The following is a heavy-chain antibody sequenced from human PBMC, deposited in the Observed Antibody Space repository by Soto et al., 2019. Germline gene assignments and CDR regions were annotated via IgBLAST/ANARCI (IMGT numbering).Heavy chain of an antibody. J-gene: IGHJ3*02. V-gene: IGHV3-30*18. CDR1: GFTFSSYG. D-gene: IGHD3-22*01. CDR2: ISYDGSNK. CDR3: AKDGSQYYYDSSGYSINAFDI. Sequence: QVQLVESGGGVVQPGRSLRLSCAASGFTFSSYGMHWVRQAPGKGLEWVAVISYDGSNKYYADSVKGRFTISRDNSKNTLYLQMNSLKAEDTAVYYCAKDGSQYYYDSSGYSINAFDIWGQGTMVTGSS.